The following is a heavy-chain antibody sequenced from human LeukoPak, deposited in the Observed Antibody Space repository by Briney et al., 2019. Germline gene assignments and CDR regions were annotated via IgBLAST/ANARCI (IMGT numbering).Heavy chain of an antibody. CDR2: ISNDGNNK. CDR3: AKQYFGSGTYYYFDY. J-gene: IGHJ4*02. V-gene: IGHV3-30*18. Sequence: GGSLRLSCAAAGFTFSSYGMHWVRQAPGKGLEWVAVISNDGNNKYYADSVEGRFTISRDNSKNPLYLQMSSLRAEDTAVYYCAKQYFGSGTYYYFDYWGQGTLVTVSS. CDR1: GFTFSSYG. D-gene: IGHD3-10*01.